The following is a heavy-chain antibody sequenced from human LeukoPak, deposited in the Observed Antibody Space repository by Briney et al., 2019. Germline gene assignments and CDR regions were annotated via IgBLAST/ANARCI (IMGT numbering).Heavy chain of an antibody. CDR3: ARVDYGGNLNLDY. Sequence: GGSLRLSCAASGFTFNTYTMNWVRQAPGKGLEWVSSISSSSSYIYYADSVKGRFTISRDNAKNSLYLQMNSLRAEDTAVYYCARVDYGGNLNLDYWGQGTLVTVSS. V-gene: IGHV3-21*01. J-gene: IGHJ4*02. CDR2: ISSSSSYI. CDR1: GFTFNTYT. D-gene: IGHD4-23*01.